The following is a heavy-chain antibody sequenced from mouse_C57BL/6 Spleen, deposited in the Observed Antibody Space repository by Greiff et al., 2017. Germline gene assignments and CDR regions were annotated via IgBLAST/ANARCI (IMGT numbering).Heavy chain of an antibody. J-gene: IGHJ2*01. CDR1: GFTFSNYW. CDR3: TGGYYYGSSDY. D-gene: IGHD1-1*01. Sequence: EVKLMESGGGLVQPGGSMKLSCVASGFTFSNYWMNWVRQSPEKGLEWVAQIRLKSDNYATHYAESVKGRFTISRDDSKSSVYLQMNNLRAEDTGIYYCTGGYYYGSSDYWGQGTTLTVSS. V-gene: IGHV6-3*01. CDR2: IRLKSDNYAT.